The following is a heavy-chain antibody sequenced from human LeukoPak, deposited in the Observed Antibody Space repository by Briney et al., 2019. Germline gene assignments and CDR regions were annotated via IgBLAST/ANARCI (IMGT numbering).Heavy chain of an antibody. CDR1: GYTLTELS. J-gene: IGHJ3*02. Sequence: EASVKVSCKVSGYTLTELSMHWVRQAPGKGLEWMGGFDPEDGETIYAQKFQGRVTMTEDTSTDTAYMELSSLRSEDTAVYYCATVSRVTMIVVAHVAFDIWGQGTMVTVSS. CDR3: ATVSRVTMIVVAHVAFDI. D-gene: IGHD3-22*01. CDR2: FDPEDGET. V-gene: IGHV1-24*01.